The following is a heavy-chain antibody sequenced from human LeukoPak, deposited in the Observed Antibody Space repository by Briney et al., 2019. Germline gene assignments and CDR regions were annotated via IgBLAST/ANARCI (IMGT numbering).Heavy chain of an antibody. Sequence: PSEILSLTCTVSGGSISSYYWSWIRQPAGKGLEWIGRIYTSGSTNYNPSLKSRVTMSVDTSKNQFSLKLSSVTAADTAVYYCASTYSSGWYFDYWGQGTLVTVSS. CDR3: ASTYSSGWYFDY. D-gene: IGHD6-19*01. CDR2: IYTSGST. CDR1: GGSISSYY. V-gene: IGHV4-4*07. J-gene: IGHJ4*02.